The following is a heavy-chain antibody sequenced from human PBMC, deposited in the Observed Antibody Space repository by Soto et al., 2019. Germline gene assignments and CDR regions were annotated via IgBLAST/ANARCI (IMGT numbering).Heavy chain of an antibody. CDR3: ARGSCSSTSCYGDYYYMDV. V-gene: IGHV4-34*01. D-gene: IGHD2-2*01. CDR2: INHSGST. J-gene: IGHJ6*03. CDR1: GGSFSGYD. Sequence: SETLSLTCAFYGGSFSGYDWSWIRQPPGKGLEWIGEINHSGSTNYNPSLKSRVTISVDTSKNQFSLKLSSVTAADTAVYYCARGSCSSTSCYGDYYYMDVWGKGTTVTVSS.